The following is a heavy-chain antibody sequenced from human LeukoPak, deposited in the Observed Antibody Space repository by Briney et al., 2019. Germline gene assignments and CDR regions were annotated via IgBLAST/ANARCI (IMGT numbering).Heavy chain of an antibody. D-gene: IGHD3-3*01. J-gene: IGHJ4*02. CDR2: INYSGST. Sequence: PSETLSLTCTVSGGSISAYYWSWIRQPPGKGLEWIGYINYSGSTNYNPSLKGRVTISVDTSKNQFSLKLSSVTAADTAVYYCARETIFGVVTHAGYFDYWGQGTLVIVSS. V-gene: IGHV4-59*12. CDR1: GGSISAYY. CDR3: ARETIFGVVTHAGYFDY.